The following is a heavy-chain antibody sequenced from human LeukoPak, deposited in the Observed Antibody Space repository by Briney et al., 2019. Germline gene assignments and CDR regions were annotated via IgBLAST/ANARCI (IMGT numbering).Heavy chain of an antibody. D-gene: IGHD1-14*01. J-gene: IGHJ4*02. Sequence: GVSLRLSCAASGFTFDDYAMHWVRQAPGKGLEWVSLISGDGGSTYYADSVRGRFTISRDNTKNSLYLQMNSLRAEDTAVYYCARGGRTSYYFDSWGQGTLVTVSS. CDR2: ISGDGGST. V-gene: IGHV3-43*02. CDR3: ARGGRTSYYFDS. CDR1: GFTFDDYA.